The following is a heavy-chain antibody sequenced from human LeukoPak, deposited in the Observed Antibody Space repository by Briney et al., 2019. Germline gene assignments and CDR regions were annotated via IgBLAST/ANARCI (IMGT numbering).Heavy chain of an antibody. CDR1: GLTFSNAW. V-gene: IGHV3-15*01. CDR3: STGYSGYGRDYYYMDV. CDR2: IKSKTDGGTR. D-gene: IGHD5-12*01. Sequence: GGSLRLSCAASGLTFSNAWMTWVRQAPGKGLEWVGHIKSKTDGGTRHYAAPVKGRFAISRDDSRNTLYLQMNSLKTEDTAVYYCSTGYSGYGRDYYYMDVRGKGTTVTVSS. J-gene: IGHJ6*03.